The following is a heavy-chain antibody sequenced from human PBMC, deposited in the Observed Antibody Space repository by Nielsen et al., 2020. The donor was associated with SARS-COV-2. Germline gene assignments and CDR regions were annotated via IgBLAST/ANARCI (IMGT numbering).Heavy chain of an antibody. D-gene: IGHD3-10*01. Sequence: GESLKISCAASGFTFNIYAMAWVRRAPGRGLQWVTGVSASGGSTYYTDSVKGRFSISRDSSKNTLFLQMHSLRVEDTALYYCAKDGVVRGDALDLSGQGTMVTVSS. CDR3: AKDGVVRGDALDL. V-gene: IGHV3-23*01. CDR2: VSASGGST. J-gene: IGHJ3*01. CDR1: GFTFNIYA.